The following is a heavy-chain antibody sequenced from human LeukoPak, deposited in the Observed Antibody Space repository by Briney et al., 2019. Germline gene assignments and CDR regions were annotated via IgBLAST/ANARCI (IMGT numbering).Heavy chain of an antibody. CDR2: INPNSGGT. D-gene: IGHD7-27*01. V-gene: IGHV1-2*02. CDR1: GYTFTGYY. J-gene: IGHJ4*02. CDR3: ARFSPGDLFFGRDY. Sequence: ASVKVSCKASGYTFTGYYMHWVRQAPGQGLEWMGWINPNSGGTNYAQKFQGRVTMTRDTSISTAYMELSRLRSDDTAAYYCARFSPGDLFFGRDYWGQGTLVTVSS.